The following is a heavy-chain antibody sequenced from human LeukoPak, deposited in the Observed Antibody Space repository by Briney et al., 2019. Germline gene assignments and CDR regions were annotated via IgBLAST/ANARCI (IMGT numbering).Heavy chain of an antibody. V-gene: IGHV3-64*01. D-gene: IGHD3-9*01. CDR3: ARESPPRYFDWLSVIDHYCYYYMDV. Sequence: WGSLRLSCAASGFTFSSYAMHWVRQAPGKGLEYVSAISSNGGSTYYANSVKGRFTISRDNSKNTLYLQMGSLRAEDMAVYYCARESPPRYFDWLSVIDHYCYYYMDVWGKGTTVTISS. CDR1: GFTFSSYA. CDR2: ISSNGGST. J-gene: IGHJ6*03.